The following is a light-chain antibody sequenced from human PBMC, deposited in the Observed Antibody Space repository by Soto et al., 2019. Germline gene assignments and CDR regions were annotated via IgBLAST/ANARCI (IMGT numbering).Light chain of an antibody. J-gene: IGKJ4*01. CDR1: QSISNW. CDR3: QQYISYSLLT. Sequence: DIQMTQSPSTLSSSVGDRVTITCRASQSISNWLAWYQQKPGKAPKLLIYEASNLESGVPSRFSGSGSGTEFTLTISSLQPDDFATYYCQQYISYSLLTFSGGTKVEIK. V-gene: IGKV1-5*03. CDR2: EAS.